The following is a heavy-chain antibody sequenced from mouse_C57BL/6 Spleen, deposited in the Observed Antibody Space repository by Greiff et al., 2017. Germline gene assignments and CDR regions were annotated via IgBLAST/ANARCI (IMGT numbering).Heavy chain of an antibody. CDR1: GYAFSSSW. CDR2: IYPGDGDT. Sequence: VKVVESGPELVKPGASVKISCKASGYAFSSSWMNWVKQRPGKGLEWIGRIYPGDGDTNYNGKFKGKATLTADKSSSTAYMQLSSLTSEDSAVYFGARIGGFAMDYWGQGTSVTVSS. V-gene: IGHV1-82*01. D-gene: IGHD3-1*01. J-gene: IGHJ4*01. CDR3: ARIGGFAMDY.